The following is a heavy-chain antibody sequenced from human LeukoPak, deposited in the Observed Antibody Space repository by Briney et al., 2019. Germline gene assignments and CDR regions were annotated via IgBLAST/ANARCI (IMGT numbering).Heavy chain of an antibody. D-gene: IGHD3-22*01. CDR3: ARGGTLDSSGYYYVLPN. CDR1: GYTFTGYY. Sequence: GASVKVSCKASGYTFTGYYMHWVRQAPGQGLEWMGWINPNRGGTNYAQKFQGRVTMTRDTSISTAYMELSRLRSDDTAVYYCARGGTLDSSGYYYVLPNWGQGTLVTVSS. CDR2: INPNRGGT. J-gene: IGHJ4*02. V-gene: IGHV1-2*02.